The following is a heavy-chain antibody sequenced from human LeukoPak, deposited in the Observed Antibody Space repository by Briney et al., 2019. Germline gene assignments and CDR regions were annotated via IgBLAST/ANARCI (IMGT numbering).Heavy chain of an antibody. V-gene: IGHV3-48*01. J-gene: IGHJ3*02. CDR1: GFTFSSYS. CDR2: ISSSSSTI. D-gene: IGHD3-10*01. CDR3: ARDTEDYYDAFDI. Sequence: GGSLRLSCAASGFTFSSYSMNWVRQAPGKGLEWVSYISSSSSTIYYADSVKGRFTISRDNAKNSLYLQMNSLRAEDTAVYYCARDTEDYYDAFDIWGQGTMVTVSS.